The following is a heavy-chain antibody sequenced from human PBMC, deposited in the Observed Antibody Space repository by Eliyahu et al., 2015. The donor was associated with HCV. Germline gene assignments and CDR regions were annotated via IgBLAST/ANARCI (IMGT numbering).Heavy chain of an antibody. D-gene: IGHD4-23*01. CDR3: AKDPDGVVTPMELYWYFDL. Sequence: EVQLLESGGGLVQPGGSLRLSCXASGFXXSSXALGWVRPXPGKGVGWVSAISGSGGSTYYADSVKGRFTISRDNSKNTLYLQMNSLRAEDTAVYYCAKDPDGVVTPMELYWYFDLWGRGTLVTVSS. CDR2: ISGSGGST. CDR1: GFXXSSXA. V-gene: IGHV3-23*01. J-gene: IGHJ2*01.